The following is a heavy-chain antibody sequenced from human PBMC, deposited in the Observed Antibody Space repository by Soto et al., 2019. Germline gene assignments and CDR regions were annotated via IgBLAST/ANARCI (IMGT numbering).Heavy chain of an antibody. CDR1: GFTFSSYA. D-gene: IGHD2-15*01. CDR2: ISSNGGST. J-gene: IGHJ6*02. CDR3: VKDGGRVTPYYYYGMDV. V-gene: IGHV3-64D*06. Sequence: PGGSLRLSCSASGFTFSSYAMHWVRQAPGKGLEYVSVISSNGGSTYYADSVKGRFTISRVNSKNTLYLQMSSLRAEDTAVYYCVKDGGRVTPYYYYGMDVWGQGTTVTVSS.